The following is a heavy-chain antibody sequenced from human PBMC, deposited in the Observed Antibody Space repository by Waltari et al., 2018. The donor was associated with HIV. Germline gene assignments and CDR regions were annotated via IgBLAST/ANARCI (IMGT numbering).Heavy chain of an antibody. D-gene: IGHD3-22*01. CDR3: TRLRHYYDSSGYFFTDV. V-gene: IGHV3-73*02. CDR2: IRSKANSYAT. Sequence: EVQLVESGGGLVQPGGSRKLSCAASGFTFSGSAMHWVRQASGKGLEWVGRIRSKANSYATAYAASVKGRFTISRDDSKNTAYLQMNSLKTEDTAVYYCTRLRHYYDSSGYFFTDVWGQGTTVTVSS. J-gene: IGHJ6*02. CDR1: GFTFSGSA.